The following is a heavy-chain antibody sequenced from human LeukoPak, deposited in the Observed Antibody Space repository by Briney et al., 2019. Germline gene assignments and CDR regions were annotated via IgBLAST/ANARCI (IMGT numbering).Heavy chain of an antibody. Sequence: PSETLSLTCTVSGGSISSSSYYWGWIRQPPGKGLEWIGSIYYSGSTYYNPSLKSRVTISVDTSKNQFSLKLSSVTAADTAVYYCARDRAPYYWGQGTLVTVSS. D-gene: IGHD3-10*01. V-gene: IGHV4-39*07. J-gene: IGHJ4*02. CDR1: GGSISSSSYY. CDR2: IYYSGST. CDR3: ARDRAPYY.